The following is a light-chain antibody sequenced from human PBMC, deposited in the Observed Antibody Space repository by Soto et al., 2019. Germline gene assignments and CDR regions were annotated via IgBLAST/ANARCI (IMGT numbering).Light chain of an antibody. J-gene: IGLJ1*01. CDR3: SSYAGSNWYV. CDR1: NIDVGGYNY. CDR2: EVN. Sequence: QSVLTQPPSASGSPGQSVTISCTGTNIDVGGYNYVSWYQQYPGKAPKLIIYEVNERPSGVPDRFSGSKSGNTASLTVSGLQTADEADYYCSSYAGSNWYVFGTGTKLTVL. V-gene: IGLV2-8*01.